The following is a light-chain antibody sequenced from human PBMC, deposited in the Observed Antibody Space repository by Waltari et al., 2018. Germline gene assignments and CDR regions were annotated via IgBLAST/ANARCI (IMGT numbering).Light chain of an antibody. CDR2: ENN. Sequence: QAVLTQPPSVSAAPGQRVTISCSGSPSHIGNNYFSWYQQHPGAAPKVLISENNKRPSGMPDRFSGSKSGSSATLGISGLQTGDEADYYCATWDSRLSVVVFGGGTKLTVL. CDR1: PSHIGNNY. CDR3: ATWDSRLSVVV. J-gene: IGLJ2*01. V-gene: IGLV1-51*02.